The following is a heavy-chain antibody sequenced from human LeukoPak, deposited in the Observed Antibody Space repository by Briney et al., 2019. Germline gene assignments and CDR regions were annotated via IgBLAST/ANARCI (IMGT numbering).Heavy chain of an antibody. CDR3: AKAGTLAYYYYYMDV. Sequence: RGGSLRLSCTASGLTFNIFAVLWLRQARGKGLEWVSAITASGGSTYYADSVTGRFTLSRDNSKNTLYLQMNSLRDEDTAVYYCAKAGTLAYYYYYMDVWGKGTTVTVSS. CDR2: ITASGGST. J-gene: IGHJ6*03. V-gene: IGHV3-23*01. D-gene: IGHD6-13*01. CDR1: GLTFNIFA.